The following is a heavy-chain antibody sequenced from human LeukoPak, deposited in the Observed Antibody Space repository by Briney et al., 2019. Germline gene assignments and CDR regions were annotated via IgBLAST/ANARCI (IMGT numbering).Heavy chain of an antibody. Sequence: ASVKVSCKASEGTFSSYASSWVRPAAGQGLEWMGGIIPIFGTANYAQKFQGRVTITADKSTSTAYMELRSLRSEDTAVYYCARGPHTAMVPGNWFDPWGQGTLVTVSS. J-gene: IGHJ5*02. D-gene: IGHD5-18*01. V-gene: IGHV1-69*06. CDR1: EGTFSSYA. CDR2: IIPIFGTA. CDR3: ARGPHTAMVPGNWFDP.